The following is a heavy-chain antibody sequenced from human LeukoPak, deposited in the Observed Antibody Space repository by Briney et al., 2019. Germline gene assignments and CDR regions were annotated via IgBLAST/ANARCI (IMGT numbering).Heavy chain of an antibody. D-gene: IGHD1-26*01. V-gene: IGHV3-30*02. CDR2: IRYDGSDK. J-gene: IGHJ5*02. Sequence: GGSLRLSCAASGFTFSSYAMSWVRQAPVKGLEWVAFIRYDGSDKYFADIVKGRFTISRDNSKNTVYLQMNSLRVEDTTICYCARDPLTGSYGVNWLDPWGQGTLVTVSS. CDR3: ARDPLTGSYGVNWLDP. CDR1: GFTFSSYA.